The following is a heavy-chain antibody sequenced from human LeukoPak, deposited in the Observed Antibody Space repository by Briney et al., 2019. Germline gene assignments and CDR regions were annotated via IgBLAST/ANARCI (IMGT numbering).Heavy chain of an antibody. CDR1: GFTFSSYA. V-gene: IGHV3-30-3*01. CDR3: ARDTYGFDI. Sequence: GGSLRLSCAASGFTFSSYAMHWVRQAPGKGLEWVAVISYDGSNKYYADSVKGRFTISRDSSKNTLYLQMNSLRAEDTAVYYCARDTYGFDIWGQGTMVTVSS. CDR2: ISYDGSNK. J-gene: IGHJ3*02.